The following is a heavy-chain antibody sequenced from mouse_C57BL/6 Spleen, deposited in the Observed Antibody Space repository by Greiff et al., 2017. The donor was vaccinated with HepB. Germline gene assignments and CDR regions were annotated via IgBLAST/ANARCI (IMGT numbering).Heavy chain of an antibody. V-gene: IGHV10-3*01. CDR1: GFTFNTYA. CDR2: IRSKSSNYET. J-gene: IGHJ2*01. D-gene: IGHD1-1*01. Sequence: EVMLVESGGGLVQPKGSLKLSCAASGFTFNTYAMHWVRQAPGKGLEWVARIRSKSSNYETYYAGSEKDRFTISRDDSQSMLYLQMNNLKTEDTAMYCCGREGMVWDGSSCGYWGKGTTLTVSS. CDR3: GREGMVWDGSSCGY.